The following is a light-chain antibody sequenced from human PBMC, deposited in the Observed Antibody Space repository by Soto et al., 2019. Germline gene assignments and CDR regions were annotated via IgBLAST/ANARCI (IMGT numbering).Light chain of an antibody. CDR3: QSYDSSLSGWV. J-gene: IGLJ3*02. V-gene: IGLV1-40*01. CDR1: SSNIGAGYD. Sequence: QPVLTQPPSVSGAPGQRVTISCTGSSSNIGAGYDVHWYQQLPGTAPKLLIYGNGNRPSGVPDRFSGSKSGTSASLAITGLQAEDEADYYCQSYDSSLSGWVFGGGTKVTVL. CDR2: GNG.